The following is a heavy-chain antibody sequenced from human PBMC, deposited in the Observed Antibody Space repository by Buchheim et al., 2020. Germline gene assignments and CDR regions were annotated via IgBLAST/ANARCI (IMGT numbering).Heavy chain of an antibody. CDR1: GFIFTSYG. CDR3: ARDAGGYCSGGSCPKWFDP. D-gene: IGHD2-15*01. J-gene: IGHJ5*02. CDR2: IWYDGSNK. Sequence: QVQLVESGGGVVQPGRSLRLSCAASGFIFTSYGMHWVRQAPGKGLEWVAVIWYDGSNKYYADSVKGRFIISRDNSKNTLYLQMNSLRADDTAVYYCARDAGGYCSGGSCPKWFDPWGQGTL. V-gene: IGHV3-33*01.